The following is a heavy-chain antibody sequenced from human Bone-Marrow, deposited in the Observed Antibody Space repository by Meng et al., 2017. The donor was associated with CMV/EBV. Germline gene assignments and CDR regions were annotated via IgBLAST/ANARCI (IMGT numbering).Heavy chain of an antibody. V-gene: IGHV3-30*02. Sequence: GESLKISCAASGVTFSSYGMHWVRQAPGKGLEWVAFIRYDGSNKYYADSVKGRFTISRDNSKNTLYLQMISLRAEDTAVYYCAKDPSGRWLQSCGYWGQGTLVTVSS. D-gene: IGHD5-24*01. CDR2: IRYDGSNK. CDR3: AKDPSGRWLQSCGY. CDR1: GVTFSSYG. J-gene: IGHJ4*02.